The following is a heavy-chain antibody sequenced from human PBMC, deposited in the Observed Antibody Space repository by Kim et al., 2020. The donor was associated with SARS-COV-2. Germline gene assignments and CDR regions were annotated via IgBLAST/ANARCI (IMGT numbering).Heavy chain of an antibody. Sequence: ASVKVSCKASGYTFTSYDINWVRQATGQGLEWMGWMNPNSGNTGYAQKFQGRVTMTRNTSISTAYMELSSLRSEDTAVYYCARGHLKSIVVVIAPRPYYYYMDGWGEGTTVTVSS. V-gene: IGHV1-8*01. CDR3: ARGHLKSIVVVIAPRPYYYYMDG. CDR2: MNPNSGNT. CDR1: GYTFTSYD. D-gene: IGHD2-21*01. J-gene: IGHJ6*03.